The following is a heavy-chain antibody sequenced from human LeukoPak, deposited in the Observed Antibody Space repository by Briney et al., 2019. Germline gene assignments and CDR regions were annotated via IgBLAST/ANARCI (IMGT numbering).Heavy chain of an antibody. D-gene: IGHD1-26*01. V-gene: IGHV3-21*01. CDR3: ARERDPGGSPTR. CDR2: ISSSSSYI. J-gene: IGHJ4*02. CDR1: GFTFSSYS. Sequence: GGSLRLSCAASGFTFSSYSMNWVRQAPGKGLEWVSSISSSSSYIYYADSVKGRFTISRDNAKNSLYLQMNSLRAEDTAVYYCARERDPGGSPTRWGQGTLVTVSS.